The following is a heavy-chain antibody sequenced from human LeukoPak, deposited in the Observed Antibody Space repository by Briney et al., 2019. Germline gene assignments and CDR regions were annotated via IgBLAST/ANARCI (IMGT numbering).Heavy chain of an antibody. Sequence: GGSLRLSXAASGLSFSYYSMNWVRQAPGKGLEWVSYISSSSSKMYYADSVKGRFTISRDNAKNSLYLRMNSLRAEDSAVYYCARDNAGGVFGVVTRTFDYWGQGTLVTVSS. CDR2: ISSSSSKM. CDR3: ARDNAGGVFGVVTRTFDY. J-gene: IGHJ4*02. D-gene: IGHD3-3*01. V-gene: IGHV3-48*01. CDR1: GLSFSYYS.